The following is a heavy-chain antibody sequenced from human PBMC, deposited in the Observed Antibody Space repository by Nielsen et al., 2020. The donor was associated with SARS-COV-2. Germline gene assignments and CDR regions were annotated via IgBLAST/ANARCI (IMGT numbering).Heavy chain of an antibody. CDR1: GFTFSTFG. V-gene: IGHV3-30*03. J-gene: IGHJ4*02. CDR2: ISYDGSNK. CDR3: AREGDTYGVRNFDY. D-gene: IGHD5-18*01. Sequence: GGSLRLSCAASGFTFSTFGMHWVRQVPGKGLEWVAVISYDGSNKYYADSVKGRFTISRDNSKNTLYLQMNSLRAEDTAVYYCAREGDTYGVRNFDYWGQGVMVTVSS.